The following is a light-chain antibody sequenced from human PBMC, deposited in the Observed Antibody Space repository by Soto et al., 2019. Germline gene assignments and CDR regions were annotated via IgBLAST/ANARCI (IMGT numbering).Light chain of an antibody. J-gene: IGKJ4*01. V-gene: IGKV3-20*01. CDR1: QSVDDRF. CDR2: GAS. CDR3: QQYGSSPLT. Sequence: EIVWTQSPGTLSLSPGERATLSCRASQSVDDRFLAWYQQKLGQAPRLLIHGASTRATGIPDRFSGSGSGTDFTLTISRLEPEDFAVYYCQQYGSSPLTFGGGTKVDIK.